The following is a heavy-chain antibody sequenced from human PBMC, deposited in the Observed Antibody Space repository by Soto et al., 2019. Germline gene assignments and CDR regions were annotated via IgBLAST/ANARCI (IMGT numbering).Heavy chain of an antibody. V-gene: IGHV3-48*01. CDR2: ISSSSSTI. J-gene: IGHJ4*02. Sequence: PGGSLRLSCAASGFTFSSYSMNWVRQAPGKELEWVSYISSSSSTIYYADSVKGLFTISRDNAKNSLYLQMNSLRAEDTAVYYCARDFYCTNGVCYTGCFDYWGQGTLVTVSS. CDR3: ARDFYCTNGVCYTGCFDY. D-gene: IGHD2-8*01. CDR1: GFTFSSYS.